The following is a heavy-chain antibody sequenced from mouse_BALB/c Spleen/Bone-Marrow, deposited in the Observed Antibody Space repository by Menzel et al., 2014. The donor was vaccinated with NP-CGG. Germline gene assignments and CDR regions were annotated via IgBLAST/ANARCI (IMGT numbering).Heavy chain of an antibody. CDR3: TTGFAY. V-gene: IGHV6-6*02. J-gene: IGHJ3*01. CDR2: IRLKSNNYAT. Sequence: EVKVEESGGGLVQPGGSIKLSCVASGFTFXNYWMNWVRQFPEKGLEWVAEIRLKSNNYATHYAESVKGRFTISRDDSKSSVYLQMDDLRAEDTGIYYCTTGFAYWGQGTLVTVSA. CDR1: GFTFXNYW.